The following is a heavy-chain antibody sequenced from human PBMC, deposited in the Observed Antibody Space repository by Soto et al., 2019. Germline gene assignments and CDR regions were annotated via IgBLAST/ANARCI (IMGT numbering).Heavy chain of an antibody. CDR2: IYHSGST. CDR1: GGSISSSNW. D-gene: IGHD2-21*02. CDR3: ARDMRGYCGGDCHGAFDI. Sequence: SETLSLTCAVSGGSISSSNWWSWVRQPPGKGLEWIGEIYHSGSTNYNPSLKSRVTISVDKSKNQFSLKLSSVTAADTAVYYCARDMRGYCGGDCHGAFDIWGQGTMVTVSS. J-gene: IGHJ3*02. V-gene: IGHV4-4*02.